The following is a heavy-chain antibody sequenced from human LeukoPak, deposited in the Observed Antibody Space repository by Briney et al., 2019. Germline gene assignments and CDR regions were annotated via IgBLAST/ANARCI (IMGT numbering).Heavy chain of an antibody. V-gene: IGHV3-48*03. CDR2: ISSSGSTI. J-gene: IGHJ6*03. CDR3: ARAQDYYYYMDV. CDR1: GFTFSSYE. Sequence: GGSLRHSCAASGFTFSSYEMNWVRQAPGKGLEWVSYISSSGSTIYYADSVKGRFTISRDNAKNSLYLQMNSLRAEDTAVYYCARAQDYYYYMDVWGKGTTVTISS.